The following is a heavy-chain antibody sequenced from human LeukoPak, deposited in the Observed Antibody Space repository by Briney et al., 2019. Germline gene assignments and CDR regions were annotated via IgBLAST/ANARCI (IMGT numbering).Heavy chain of an antibody. D-gene: IGHD1-26*01. V-gene: IGHV1-8*01. CDR1: GYTFTSYD. CDR3: ASGVGRNSNYYYYGMDV. CDR2: TNPNSGNT. J-gene: IGHJ6*02. Sequence: ASVKVSCKASGYTFTSYDINWVRQATGQGLEWMGWTNPNSGNTGYAQKFQGRVTMTRNTSISTAYMELSSLRSEDTAVYYCASGVGRNSNYYYYGMDVWGQGTTVTVSS.